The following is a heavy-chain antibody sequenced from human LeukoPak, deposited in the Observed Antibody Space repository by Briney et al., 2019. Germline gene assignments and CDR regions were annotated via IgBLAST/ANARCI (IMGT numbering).Heavy chain of an antibody. J-gene: IGHJ5*02. D-gene: IGHD3-16*01. CDR2: INPNSGGT. Sequence: ASVKVSCKASGYTFTGYYMHWVRQAPGQGMEGMGWINPNSGGTNYAQKFQGRVTMTRDTSISTAYMELSSLRSDDTAVYYCAILPLRNCFDPWGQGTLVTVSS. V-gene: IGHV1-2*02. CDR3: AILPLRNCFDP. CDR1: GYTFTGYY.